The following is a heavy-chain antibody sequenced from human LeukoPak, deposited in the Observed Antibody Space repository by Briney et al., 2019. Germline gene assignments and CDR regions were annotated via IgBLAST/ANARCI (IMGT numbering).Heavy chain of an antibody. Sequence: PSETLSLTCAVSGGSISSGGYSWSWIRQPPGKGLEWIGYIYHSGSTYYNPSLKSRVTISVDRSKNQFSLKLSSVTAADTAVYYCASFFEMQSYTFGIWGQGTMVTVSS. J-gene: IGHJ3*02. CDR1: GGSISSGGYS. V-gene: IGHV4-30-2*01. CDR3: ASFFEMQSYTFGI. D-gene: IGHD2-2*02. CDR2: IYHSGST.